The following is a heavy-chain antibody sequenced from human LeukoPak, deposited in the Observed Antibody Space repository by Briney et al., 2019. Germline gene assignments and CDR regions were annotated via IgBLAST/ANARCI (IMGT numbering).Heavy chain of an antibody. J-gene: IGHJ4*02. CDR2: IWYDGSNK. Sequence: GRSLRLSCAASGFTFSSYAMHWVRQAPGKGLEWVAVIWYDGSNKYYGDSVKGRFTISRDNSKNTLYLQMNSLRAEDTAVYYCARDQGLTHSSPFDYWGQGTLVTVSS. V-gene: IGHV3-33*08. CDR3: ARDQGLTHSSPFDY. D-gene: IGHD6-13*01. CDR1: GFTFSSYA.